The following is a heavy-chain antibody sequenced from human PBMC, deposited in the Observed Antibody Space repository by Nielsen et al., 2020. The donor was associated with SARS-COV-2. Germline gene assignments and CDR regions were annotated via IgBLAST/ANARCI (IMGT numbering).Heavy chain of an antibody. CDR3: ARSGHCNGGICYFTEYFQD. V-gene: IGHV3-30*03. CDR2: ISYDGSNK. D-gene: IGHD2-15*01. Sequence: GESLKISCAASGFTFSIYAMIWVRQAPGKGLEWVAVISYDGSNKYYADSVKGRFTISRDNAKNSLYLQMDSLRAEDTAFYYCARSGHCNGGICYFTEYFQDWGQGTLVTVSS. CDR1: GFTFSIYA. J-gene: IGHJ1*01.